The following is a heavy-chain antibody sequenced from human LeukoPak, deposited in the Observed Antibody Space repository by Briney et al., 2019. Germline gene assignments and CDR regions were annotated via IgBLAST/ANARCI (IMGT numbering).Heavy chain of an antibody. D-gene: IGHD3-9*01. CDR1: GFTFSGSA. J-gene: IGHJ1*01. V-gene: IGHV3-73*01. CDR3: TRSRYFDWLHEYFQH. Sequence: GGSLRLSCAASGFTFSGSAMHWVRQASGKGLEWVGRIRSKANSYATAYAASVKGRFTISRDDSKNPAYLQMNSLKTEDTAVYYCTRSRYFDWLHEYFQHWGQGTLVTVSS. CDR2: IRSKANSYAT.